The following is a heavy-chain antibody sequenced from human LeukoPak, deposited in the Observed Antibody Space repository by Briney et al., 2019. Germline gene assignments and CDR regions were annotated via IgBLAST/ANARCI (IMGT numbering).Heavy chain of an antibody. CDR3: ARQEKNLLWFGELLRPFDY. V-gene: IGHV4-39*01. CDR1: GGSISSSSYY. D-gene: IGHD3-10*01. CDR2: IYYSGST. Sequence: PSETLSLTCTVSGGSISSSSYYWGWIRQPPGKGLEWIGSIYYSGSTYYNPSLKSRVTISVDTSKNQFSLKLSSVTAADTAVYYCARQEKNLLWFGELLRPFDYWGQGTLVTVSS. J-gene: IGHJ4*02.